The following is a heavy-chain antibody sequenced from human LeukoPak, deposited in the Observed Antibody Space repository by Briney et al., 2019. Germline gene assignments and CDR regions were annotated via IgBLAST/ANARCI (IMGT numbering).Heavy chain of an antibody. D-gene: IGHD3-22*01. J-gene: IGHJ6*02. CDR1: GYTFTGYY. CDR3: ARLGGYTDYYYYGMDV. CDR2: ISAYNGDT. Sequence: ASVKVSCKASGYTFTGYYMHWVRQAPGQGLEWMGWISAYNGDTNYAQKLQGRVTMTTDTSTSTAYMELRSLRSDDTAVYYCARLGGYTDYYYYGMDVWGQGTTVTVSS. V-gene: IGHV1-18*04.